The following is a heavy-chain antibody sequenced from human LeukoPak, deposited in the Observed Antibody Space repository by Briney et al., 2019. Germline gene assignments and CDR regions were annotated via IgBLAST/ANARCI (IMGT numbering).Heavy chain of an antibody. D-gene: IGHD3-22*01. CDR1: GFTFSSYA. CDR3: AKDISSGYYDD. J-gene: IGHJ4*02. V-gene: IGHV3-23*01. CDR2: IGASGINT. Sequence: GGSLRLSCAASGFTFSSYAMSWVRQAPGKGLQWVSAIGASGINTYYADSVKGRFTISRDNSKNALYPQTNSLRAEDTAVYYCAKDISSGYYDDWGQGTLVTVSS.